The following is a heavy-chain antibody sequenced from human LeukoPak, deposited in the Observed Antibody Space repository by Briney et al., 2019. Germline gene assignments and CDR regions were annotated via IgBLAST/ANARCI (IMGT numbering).Heavy chain of an antibody. J-gene: IGHJ2*01. CDR1: GGSISSYY. CDR2: IYYSGNT. CDR3: ARARYDILTGYRENWYFDI. Sequence: SETLCLTCTVSGGSISSYYWSWIRQPPGKGLEWIGDIYYSGNTNYNPSLKSRVTISVDTSKNQFSLKLSCVTAADTAVYYCARARYDILTGYRENWYFDIWGRGTLVTVSS. V-gene: IGHV4-59*01. D-gene: IGHD3-9*01.